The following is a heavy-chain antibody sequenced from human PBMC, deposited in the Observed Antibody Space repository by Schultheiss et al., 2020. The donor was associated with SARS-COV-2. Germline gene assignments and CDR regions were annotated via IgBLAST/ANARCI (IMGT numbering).Heavy chain of an antibody. CDR1: GGSISSGGYY. CDR3: ASSRSYGTDGDY. Sequence: SETLSLTCTVSGGSISSGGYYWSWIRQHPGKGLEWIGYIYYSGSTYYNPSLKSRVTISVDTSKNQFSLNLNSVTAADTAVYYCASSRSYGTDGDYWGQGTLVTVSS. CDR2: IYYSGST. V-gene: IGHV4-31*03. D-gene: IGHD1-14*01. J-gene: IGHJ4*02.